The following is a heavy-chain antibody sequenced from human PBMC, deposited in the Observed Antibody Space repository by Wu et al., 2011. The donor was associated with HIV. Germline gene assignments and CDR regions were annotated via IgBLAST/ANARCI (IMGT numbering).Heavy chain of an antibody. D-gene: IGHD2-8*02. V-gene: IGHV1-69*01. CDR3: ATDPRSNHCTVTSCYVDGFDP. Sequence: QVQLVQSGTEVKKPGSSVKVSCKASGGTLSSHAISWVRQAPGQGLEWMGGIIPIFGTPTYAQKFQGRVTITTDESTNTAHMELSSLRSEDTAVYYCATDPRSNHCTVTSCYVDGFDPWGQGTLVTVSS. CDR1: GGTLSSHA. J-gene: IGHJ5*02. CDR2: IIPIFGTP.